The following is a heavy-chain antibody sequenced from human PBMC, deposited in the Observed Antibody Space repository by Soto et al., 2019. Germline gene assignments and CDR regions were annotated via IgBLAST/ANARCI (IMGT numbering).Heavy chain of an antibody. V-gene: IGHV4-31*03. CDR3: ATVGGNWNYVDH. J-gene: IGHJ4*02. D-gene: IGHD1-20*01. CDR2: IYYTGST. Sequence: SETLSLTCTVSGGSISSGGYYWSWIRQHPEKGLEWIGYIYYTGSTYYNPSLKSRVTMSVDTSKNQFSLKLSSVTAADTAVYYCATVGGNWNYVDHWGQGTQVTVSS. CDR1: GGSISSGGYY.